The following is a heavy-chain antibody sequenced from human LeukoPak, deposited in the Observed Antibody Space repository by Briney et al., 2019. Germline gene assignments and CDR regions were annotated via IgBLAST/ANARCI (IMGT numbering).Heavy chain of an antibody. CDR1: GGSFSGYY. Sequence: SETLSLTCAVYGGSFSGYYWSWIRQPPGKGLEWIGEIKHSGSTNYNPSLKSRVTISVDTSKNQFSLKLSSVTAADTAVYYCARHGGSSGSSFDYWGQGTLVTVSS. D-gene: IGHD3-22*01. J-gene: IGHJ4*02. CDR3: ARHGGSSGSSFDY. CDR2: IKHSGST. V-gene: IGHV4-34*01.